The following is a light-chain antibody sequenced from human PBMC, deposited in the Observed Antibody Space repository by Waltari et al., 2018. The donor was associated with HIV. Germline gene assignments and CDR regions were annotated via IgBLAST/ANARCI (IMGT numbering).Light chain of an antibody. V-gene: IGLV3-19*01. Sequence: SSDLTQDPAVSVALGQTVRITCQGDSLRRYSANWYQQKPGQAPVVVMYGKDHRPSGIPDRFSGSSSGNTGSLTITGAQAEDEAVYYCDSRDTNDKHHVFGTGTKVTV. CDR3: DSRDTNDKHHV. J-gene: IGLJ1*01. CDR1: SLRRYS. CDR2: GKD.